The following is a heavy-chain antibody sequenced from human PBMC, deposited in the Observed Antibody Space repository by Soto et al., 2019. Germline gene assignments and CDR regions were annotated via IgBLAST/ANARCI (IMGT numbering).Heavy chain of an antibody. V-gene: IGHV3-64D*08. D-gene: IGHD1-26*01. CDR1: GFTFSSYA. J-gene: IGHJ4*02. CDR3: VKGQYSGSYWWEAVYYIHY. Sequence: PGGSLRLSCSASGFTFSSYAMHWVRQAPGKGLEYVSAISSNGGSTYYADSVKGRFTISRDNSKNTLYLQMSSLRAEDTAVYYCVKGQYSGSYWWEAVYYIHYWGQGTLVTVSS. CDR2: ISSNGGST.